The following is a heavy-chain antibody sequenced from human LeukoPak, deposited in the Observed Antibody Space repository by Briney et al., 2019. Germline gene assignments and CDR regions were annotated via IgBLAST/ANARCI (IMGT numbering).Heavy chain of an antibody. V-gene: IGHV3-53*01. D-gene: IGHD2-21*02. Sequence: GGSLRLSCAASGFTVSGTHMSWVRQAPGKGLEWVSAMYTGGTTYYADSVTGRFTVSRDTSGNTLFLHMDSLRAEDTAVYYCAKDEVTSGGGLASWGQGTLVIVSS. CDR3: AKDEVTSGGGLAS. CDR2: MYTGGTT. J-gene: IGHJ5*01. CDR1: GFTVSGTH.